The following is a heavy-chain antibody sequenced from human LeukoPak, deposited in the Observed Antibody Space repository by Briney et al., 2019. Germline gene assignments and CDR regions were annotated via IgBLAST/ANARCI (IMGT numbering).Heavy chain of an antibody. CDR1: GGTFSSYA. J-gene: IGHJ5*02. CDR2: IIPIFGTA. D-gene: IGHD2-2*01. CDR3: ARVYCSSTSCPNWFDP. Sequence: SVKVSCKASGGTFSSYAISWVRQAPGQGLEWMGGIIPIFGTANYAQKFQGRVTMTRDTSISTAYMELSRLRSDDTAVYYCARVYCSSTSCPNWFDPWGQGTLVTVSS. V-gene: IGHV1-69*05.